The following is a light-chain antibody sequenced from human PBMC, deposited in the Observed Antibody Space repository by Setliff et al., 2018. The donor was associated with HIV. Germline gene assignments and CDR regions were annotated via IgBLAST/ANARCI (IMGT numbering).Light chain of an antibody. V-gene: IGLV7-46*01. CDR1: TGAVTSGHY. J-gene: IGLJ2*01. CDR2: DTN. CDR3: LLSHNGDVG. Sequence: QAVVTQEPSLTVSPGGTVILTCGSSTGAVTSGHYPYWFQQRPGHAPKTLIYDTNNRHSWTPARFSGSLLGGKAALTLSGAQPEDEADYYCLLSHNGDVGFGRGTKVTVL.